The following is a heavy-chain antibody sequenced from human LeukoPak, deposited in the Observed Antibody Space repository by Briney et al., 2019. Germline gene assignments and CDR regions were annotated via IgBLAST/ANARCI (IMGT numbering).Heavy chain of an antibody. J-gene: IGHJ4*02. Sequence: GGSLRLSCAASGFTFSSYSMNWVRQAPGKGLEWVSYISRSSSTIYYADSVKGRFTISRDNAKDSLYLQMNSLRAEDTAVYYCARRGCELDSCGQGTLVTVSS. V-gene: IGHV3-48*01. CDR3: ARRGCELDS. CDR1: GFTFSSYS. CDR2: ISRSSSTI. D-gene: IGHD2-8*01.